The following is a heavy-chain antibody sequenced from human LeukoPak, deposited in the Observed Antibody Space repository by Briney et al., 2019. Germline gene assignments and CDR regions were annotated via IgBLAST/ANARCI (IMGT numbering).Heavy chain of an antibody. J-gene: IGHJ3*02. CDR2: IYSGGST. CDR3: ARDWSYSSSSGGAFDI. D-gene: IGHD6-6*01. Sequence: GGSLRLSCAASGFTVSSNYMSWVRQAPGKGLEWVSVIYSGGSTYYADSVKGRFTISRDNSKNTLYLQMNSLRSDDTAVYYCARDWSYSSSSGGAFDIWGQGTMVTVSS. V-gene: IGHV3-53*05. CDR1: GFTVSSNY.